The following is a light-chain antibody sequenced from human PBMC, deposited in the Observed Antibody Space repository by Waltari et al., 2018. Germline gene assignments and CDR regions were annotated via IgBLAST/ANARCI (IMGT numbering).Light chain of an antibody. CDR2: GAS. CDR3: QHYLKLPVT. CDR1: QSVSRA. V-gene: IGKV3-20*01. Sequence: ERATVSCRASQSVSRALAWYQQKPGQAPRLLIYGASTRATGIPDRFSGSCSGTDFSLTISRLEPDDFAVYYCQHYLKLPVTFGQGTTVEI. J-gene: IGKJ1*01.